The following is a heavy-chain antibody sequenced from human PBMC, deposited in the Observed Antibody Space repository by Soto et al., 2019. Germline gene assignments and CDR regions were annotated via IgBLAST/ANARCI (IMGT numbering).Heavy chain of an antibody. CDR3: ARDVGHCVINTCYKPAY. Sequence: EVQLVESGGGLVQPGGSLRLSCAASGFTFSSYWMHWVRQVPGKGLVWVSRISSDGGDTSYADSVKGRFTISRDNARNTLNLKMRSLRAEDKAVYYCARDVGHCVINTCYKPAYWGQGTLVTVSS. V-gene: IGHV3-74*01. CDR1: GFTFSSYW. D-gene: IGHD3-22*01. CDR2: ISSDGGDT. J-gene: IGHJ4*02.